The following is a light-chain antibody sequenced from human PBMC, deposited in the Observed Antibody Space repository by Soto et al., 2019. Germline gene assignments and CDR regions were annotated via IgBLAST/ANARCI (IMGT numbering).Light chain of an antibody. Sequence: IVMTQTPFSPPATLGQPTPISCRSFEGLESSAGKTPLSWLQQRPGQPPRLLIYKTSNLLIYTASSLQSGVPSRFSGSGSGTDFTLTINGLQPEDFATYYCQQAASFPITFGQGTKVDIK. V-gene: IGKV2-24*01. CDR1: EGLESSAGKTP. CDR3: QQAASFPIT. CDR2: KTS. J-gene: IGKJ5*01.